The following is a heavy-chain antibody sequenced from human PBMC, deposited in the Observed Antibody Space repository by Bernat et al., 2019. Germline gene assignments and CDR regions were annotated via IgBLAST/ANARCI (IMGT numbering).Heavy chain of an antibody. CDR2: IYPGDADT. CDR3: ARGVSSSWSRIDY. V-gene: IGHV5-51*01. J-gene: IGHJ4*02. CDR1: GYSFTSYW. Sequence: EVQLVQSGAEVKKPGESLKISCKGSGYSFTSYWIGWVRQMPGKGLGWMGIIYPGDADTRYSPSFQGQVASSADKSISTACMQWSSLKASDTAMYYCARGVSSSWSRIDYWGQGTLVTVSS. D-gene: IGHD6-13*01.